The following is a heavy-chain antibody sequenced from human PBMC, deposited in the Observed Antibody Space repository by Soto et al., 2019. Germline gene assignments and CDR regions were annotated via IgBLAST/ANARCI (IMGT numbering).Heavy chain of an antibody. CDR1: GYTLTELS. D-gene: IGHD1-1*01. CDR3: ATGMHLSDEREC. CDR2: FDPEDGET. Sequence: SVKVSCKVSGYTLTELSMHWVRQAPGKGLEWMGGFDPEDGETIYAQKFQGRVTMTEDTSTDTAYMKLSSLRSEDTAVYYCATGMHLSDERECWGQGTLVTVAS. J-gene: IGHJ4*02. V-gene: IGHV1-24*01.